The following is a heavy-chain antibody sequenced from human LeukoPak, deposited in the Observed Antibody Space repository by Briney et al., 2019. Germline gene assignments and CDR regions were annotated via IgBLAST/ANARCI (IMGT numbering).Heavy chain of an antibody. Sequence: PSETLSLTCTVSGASISSYYWSWIRQPPGKGLESIGYVSYSGSTNYNPSLKSRVTMSVDTSKNQFSLKLSSVTAADTAVYYCARHAGSYGGAFDIWGRGTMVTVS. D-gene: IGHD3-16*01. CDR1: GASISSYY. CDR2: VSYSGST. CDR3: ARHAGSYGGAFDI. J-gene: IGHJ3*02. V-gene: IGHV4-59*01.